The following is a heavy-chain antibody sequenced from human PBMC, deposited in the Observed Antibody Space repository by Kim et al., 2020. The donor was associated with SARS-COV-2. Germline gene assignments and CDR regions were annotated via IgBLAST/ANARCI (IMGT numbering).Heavy chain of an antibody. D-gene: IGHD1-26*01. J-gene: IGHJ4*02. CDR3: AKDGIYSGSSPYYFDY. CDR1: GFTSSSYA. CDR2: MSGSGGST. Sequence: GGSLRLSCAASGFTSSSYAMSWVRQAPGKCLEWVSAMSGSGGSTYYADSVKGRFTISRDNSKNTLYLQMNSLRAEDTAVYYCAKDGIYSGSSPYYFDYWGQGTLVTVSS. V-gene: IGHV3-23*01.